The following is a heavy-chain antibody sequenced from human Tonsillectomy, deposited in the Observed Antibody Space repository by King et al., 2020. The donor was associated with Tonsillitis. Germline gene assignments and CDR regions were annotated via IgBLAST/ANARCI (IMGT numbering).Heavy chain of an antibody. J-gene: IGHJ6*02. V-gene: IGHV3-23*04. CDR2: ISGSGGNT. CDR1: GFTFSLYA. D-gene: IGHD5-18*01. CDR3: AKADTSGGLYYYYGMDV. Sequence: DVQLVQSGGGLVQPGGSLRLSCAASGFTFSLYAMSWVRQAPGKGLEWVSTISGSGGNTYYADSVKGRFTISRDNSKNTLYLQMNSLRAEDTAVYYCAKADTSGGLYYYYGMDVWGQGTTVTVSS.